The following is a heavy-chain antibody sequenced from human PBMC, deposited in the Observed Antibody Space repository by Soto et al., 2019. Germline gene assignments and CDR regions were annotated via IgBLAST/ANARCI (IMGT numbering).Heavy chain of an antibody. CDR2: VYHTGDT. CDR3: AREIVTAGGNNYFDP. V-gene: IGHV4-4*02. CDR1: GGTVASSHW. D-gene: IGHD2-21*02. Sequence: SETLSLTCGVSGGTVASSHWWSCFRQSPGGGLEWIGNVYHTGDTNLNPSLQSRVTISVDKSNNQFSPRLNSLTAADTAVYFCAREIVTAGGNNYFDPWGPGTLVTVSS. J-gene: IGHJ5*02.